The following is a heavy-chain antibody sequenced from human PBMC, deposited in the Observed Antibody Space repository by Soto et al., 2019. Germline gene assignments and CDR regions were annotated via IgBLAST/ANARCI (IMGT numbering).Heavy chain of an antibody. CDR3: ARERYYGPSIGGRGMDV. CDR2: IKQDGSEK. Sequence: EVQLVESGGGLVQPGGSLRLSCAASGFTFSSYWMSWVRQAPGKGLEWVANIKQDGSEKYYVDSVKGRFTISRDNAKNSLYLQMNSLRAEDTAVYYCARERYYGPSIGGRGMDVWGQGTTVTVSS. D-gene: IGHD3-10*01. J-gene: IGHJ6*02. V-gene: IGHV3-7*01. CDR1: GFTFSSYW.